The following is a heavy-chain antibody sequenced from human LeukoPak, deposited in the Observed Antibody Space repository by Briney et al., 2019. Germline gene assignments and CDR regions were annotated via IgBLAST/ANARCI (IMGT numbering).Heavy chain of an antibody. CDR2: IYTSGST. CDR1: GGSISSYY. Sequence: SETLSLTCTVSGGSISSYYWSWIRQPAGKGLEWIGRIYTSGSTNYNPSLKSRVTMSVDTSKNQFSLKLGSVTAADTAVYYCARDLVVADAFDYWGQGTLVTVSS. J-gene: IGHJ4*02. CDR3: ARDLVVADAFDY. D-gene: IGHD2-15*01. V-gene: IGHV4-4*07.